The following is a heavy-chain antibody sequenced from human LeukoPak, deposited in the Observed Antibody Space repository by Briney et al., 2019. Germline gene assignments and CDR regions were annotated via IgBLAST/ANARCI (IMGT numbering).Heavy chain of an antibody. D-gene: IGHD3-10*01. CDR2: TYYVSKWYN. CDR1: GDRFSSNHDT. V-gene: IGHV6-1*01. CDR3: VRLRGNSWLDS. Sequence: NTLSLICAISGDRFSSNHDTWNWFMQSQSRDLEWLGRTYYVSKWYNDYAVSVQSRIHINPDTSKNHLSLQLNSVTPEDTAVYYCVRLRGNSWLDSWGQGTLVTVSS. J-gene: IGHJ5*01.